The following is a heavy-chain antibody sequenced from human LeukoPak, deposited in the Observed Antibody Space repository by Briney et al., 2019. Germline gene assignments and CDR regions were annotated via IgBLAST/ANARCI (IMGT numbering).Heavy chain of an antibody. J-gene: IGHJ4*02. D-gene: IGHD5-12*01. CDR3: ARGTTINNFDY. CDR1: GFTLSSYE. Sequence: PGGSLRLSCAASGFTLSSYEMNWVRQAPGKGLEGVSYISRSGSSTHYVDSVKGRLTISRDNAKNSLYLQMNSLRAEDTAVYYCARGTTINNFDYWGQGTLVTVSS. V-gene: IGHV3-48*03. CDR2: ISRSGSST.